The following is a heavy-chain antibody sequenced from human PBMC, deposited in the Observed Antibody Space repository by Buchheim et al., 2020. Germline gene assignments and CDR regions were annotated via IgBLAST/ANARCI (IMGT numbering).Heavy chain of an antibody. D-gene: IGHD3/OR15-3a*01. J-gene: IGHJ4*02. CDR3: ARDTSSPARADW. CDR1: GFFVSSNY. Sequence: EDQLVESGGGLVQPGGSLRLSCAVSGFFVSSNYMNWVRQPPGKGLEWVPLIHGNDEPKYTDSAKGRFTISRDDSQNMVFLQMNSLRVEDTAVYYCARDTSSPARADWWGRGTL. V-gene: IGHV3-66*01. CDR2: IHGNDEP.